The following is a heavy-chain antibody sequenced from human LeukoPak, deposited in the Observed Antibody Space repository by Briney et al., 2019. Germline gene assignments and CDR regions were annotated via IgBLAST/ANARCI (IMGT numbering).Heavy chain of an antibody. CDR3: VKDFGRVRGTPDS. CDR2: ISGSGNGFSI. CDR1: GFIFSIYT. J-gene: IGHJ4*02. D-gene: IGHD3-16*01. V-gene: IGHV3-64D*06. Sequence: GGSLRLSCSASGFIFSIYTMYWVRQTPGKGPEYVSTISGSGNGFSIYYADSVKGRFTISRDDSKSILYLQMNGLRSEDTAVYYCVKDFGRVRGTPDSWGQGTLVTVSS.